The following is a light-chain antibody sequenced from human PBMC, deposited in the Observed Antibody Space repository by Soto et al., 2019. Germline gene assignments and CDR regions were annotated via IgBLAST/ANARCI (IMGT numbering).Light chain of an antibody. Sequence: VLTQSPGTLSLPPGERATLFCRAGQSVSSSDLAWYQQKPDQAPRLLIYGASSRATGIPDRFSGSGSGTDFTLTISSLQPEDFATYYCLQDYNYPWTFGQGTKVEIK. V-gene: IGKV3-20*01. CDR3: LQDYNYPWT. CDR1: QSVSSSD. J-gene: IGKJ1*01. CDR2: GAS.